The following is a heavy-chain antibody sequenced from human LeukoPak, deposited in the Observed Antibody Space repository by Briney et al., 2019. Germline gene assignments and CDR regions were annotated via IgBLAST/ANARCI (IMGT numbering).Heavy chain of an antibody. V-gene: IGHV3-23*01. CDR3: AKDPLLWLGGTAGIMSY. CDR2: ISGSGDST. CDR1: GFTFSSYA. J-gene: IGHJ4*02. Sequence: PGGSLRLSCAASGFTFSSYAMSWVRQAPGKGLEWVSAISGSGDSTYNADSVKGRFTISRDNSKNTLYLQVNSLRAEDTAVYYCAKDPLLWLGGTAGIMSYWGQGTLVTVSS. D-gene: IGHD3-10*01.